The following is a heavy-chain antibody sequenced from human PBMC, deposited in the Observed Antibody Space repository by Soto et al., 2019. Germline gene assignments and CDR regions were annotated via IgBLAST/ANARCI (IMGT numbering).Heavy chain of an antibody. J-gene: IGHJ6*02. CDR1: GASISSFC. Sequence: SGTLSLTCTVSGASISSFCWTWIRQPPGQGLEWIGYICTGGTTKYNPSLKSRVTMSVDTSKTQFSLKLTSVTAADTAVYYCARVGSKSFYYATDVWGQGTTVTVSS. D-gene: IGHD4-4*01. V-gene: IGHV4-4*09. CDR2: ICTGGTT. CDR3: ARVGSKSFYYATDV.